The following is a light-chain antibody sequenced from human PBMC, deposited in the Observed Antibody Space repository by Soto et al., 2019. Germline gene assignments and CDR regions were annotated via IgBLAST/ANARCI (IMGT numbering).Light chain of an antibody. CDR1: SSNIGTNT. V-gene: IGLV1-44*01. CDR3: AAWDGSLNVVL. J-gene: IGLJ2*01. CDR2: NTN. Sequence: QSVLTQPPSASGTPGQRVTISCSGSSSNIGTNTVNWYQQLPGSAPQLLLYNTNQRPSGVPGRFSGYKSGTSASLAISGLQSEDEADYYCAAWDGSLNVVLFGGGTKLTVL.